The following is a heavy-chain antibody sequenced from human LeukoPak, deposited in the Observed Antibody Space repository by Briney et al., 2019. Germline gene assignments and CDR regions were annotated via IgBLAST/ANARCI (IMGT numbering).Heavy chain of an antibody. V-gene: IGHV3-53*01. CDR3: AKANYDSGSFYNVFPAY. J-gene: IGHJ4*02. D-gene: IGHD3-10*01. CDR2: FYVGGAT. CDR1: GFSVTNNY. Sequence: PGGSLRLSCAVSGFSVTNNYMSWVRQAPGKGLEWVSVFYVGGATYYADSVKGRFTISRDSSENTLYLQMKSLRAEDTAVYYCAKANYDSGSFYNVFPAYWGQGTLVTVSS.